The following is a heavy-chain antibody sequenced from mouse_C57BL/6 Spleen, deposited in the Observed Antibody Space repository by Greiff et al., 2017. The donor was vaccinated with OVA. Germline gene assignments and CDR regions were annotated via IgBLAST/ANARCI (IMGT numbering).Heavy chain of an antibody. Sequence: QVQLQQPGAELVRPGSSVKLSCKASGYTFTSYWMDWVKQRPGQGLEWIGNIYPSDSENHYNQKFKDKATLTVYKSSSTAYMQLSSLTSEDSAVYYCATNWDYFDYWGQGTTLTVSS. CDR3: ATNWDYFDY. D-gene: IGHD4-1*02. CDR1: GYTFTSYW. CDR2: IYPSDSEN. J-gene: IGHJ2*01. V-gene: IGHV1-61*01.